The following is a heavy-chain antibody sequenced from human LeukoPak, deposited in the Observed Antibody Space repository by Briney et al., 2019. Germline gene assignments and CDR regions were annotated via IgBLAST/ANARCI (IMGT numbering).Heavy chain of an antibody. CDR1: GFTFSSYA. CDR3: ARDKSGGYYYWFDP. CDR2: ISYDGSNK. Sequence: GGSLRLSCAASGFTFSSYAMHWVRQAPGKGLEWVAVISYDGSNKYYADSVKGRFTISRDNSKNTLYLQMNSLRAEDTAVYYCARDKSGGYYYWFDPWGQGTLVTVSS. V-gene: IGHV3-30*14. D-gene: IGHD3-22*01. J-gene: IGHJ5*02.